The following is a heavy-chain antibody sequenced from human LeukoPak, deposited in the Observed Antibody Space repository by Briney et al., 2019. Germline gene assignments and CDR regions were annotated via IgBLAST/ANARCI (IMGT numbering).Heavy chain of an antibody. D-gene: IGHD3-10*01. CDR2: IYTTGST. J-gene: IGHJ3*02. V-gene: IGHV4-61*02. CDR3: ARGGDIDAFDI. CDR1: GASIRSDSYY. Sequence: SETLSLTCTVSGASIRSDSYYWSGIRQPAGKGLEWLGRIYTTGSTNYNPSLKSRVSISLDTSKNQFSLKLSSVTAADTAVYYCARGGDIDAFDIWGQGTMVTVSS.